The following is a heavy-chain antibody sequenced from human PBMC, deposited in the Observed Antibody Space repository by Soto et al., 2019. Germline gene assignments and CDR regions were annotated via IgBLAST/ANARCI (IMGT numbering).Heavy chain of an antibody. CDR1: GFTFSSYA. V-gene: IGHV3-23*01. CDR2: ISGSGGST. J-gene: IGHJ3*02. Sequence: EVQLLESGGGLVQPGGSLRLSCAASGFTFSSYAMSWVRQAPGKGLEWVSAISGSGGSTYYADSVKGRFTISRDNSKNTLYLQMNSLRAEDTAVYYCARVSHAHYGDYTYAFDIWGQGTMVTVSS. CDR3: ARVSHAHYGDYTYAFDI. D-gene: IGHD4-17*01.